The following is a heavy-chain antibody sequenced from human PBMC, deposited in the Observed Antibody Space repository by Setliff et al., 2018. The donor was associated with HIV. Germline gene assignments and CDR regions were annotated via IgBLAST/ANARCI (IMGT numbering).Heavy chain of an antibody. Sequence: SETLSLTCAVYNASFSDYYRGWIRQAPGKGLEWIGEINQGGSTNYNSSLRSRVTMSINLSKNQFSLKLTSVTAADTAVYYCAGRAYGPLEHWGQGNQVTVS. CDR2: INQGGST. D-gene: IGHD4-17*01. CDR1: NASFSDYY. J-gene: IGHJ4*02. CDR3: AGRAYGPLEH. V-gene: IGHV4-34*01.